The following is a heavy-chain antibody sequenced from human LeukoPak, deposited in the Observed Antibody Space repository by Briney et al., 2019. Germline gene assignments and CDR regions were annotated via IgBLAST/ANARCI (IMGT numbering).Heavy chain of an antibody. D-gene: IGHD3-22*01. J-gene: IGHJ4*02. CDR3: ATSDDSSGSD. CDR1: GFTFSGYW. Sequence: GASLRLSCAASGFTFSGYWMSWVRQAPGKGLEWVANINLDGSVIHYVDSAKGRFTISRDNAKNSLYLRMNYLRAEDKALYYCATSDDSSGSDWGQGTLVTVSS. V-gene: IGHV3-7*01. CDR2: INLDGSVI.